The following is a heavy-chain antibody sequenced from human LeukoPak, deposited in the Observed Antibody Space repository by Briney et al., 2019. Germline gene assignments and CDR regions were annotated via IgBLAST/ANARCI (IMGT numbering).Heavy chain of an antibody. D-gene: IGHD2-2*01. Sequence: SETLSLTCAVSGGSISNSSYYWGWIRQPPGKGLEWIGSIYYSGSTYYNPSLKSRVTISVDTSKNQFSLKLSSVTAADTAVYYCAREQAAMVYYYYGMDVWGQGTTVTVSS. CDR3: AREQAAMVYYYYGMDV. V-gene: IGHV4-39*02. CDR1: GGSISNSSYY. CDR2: IYYSGST. J-gene: IGHJ6*02.